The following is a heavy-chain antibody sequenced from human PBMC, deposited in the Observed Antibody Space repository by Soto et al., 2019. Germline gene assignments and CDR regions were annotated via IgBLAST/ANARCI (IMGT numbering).Heavy chain of an antibody. D-gene: IGHD3-10*01. V-gene: IGHV3-9*01. CDR2: ISWNSGSI. CDR3: AKDAITMVRGVMSYYGMDV. Sequence: EVQLVESGGGLVQPGRSLRLSCAASGFTFDDYAMHWVRQAPGKGLEWVSGISWNSGSIGYADSVKGRFTISRDNAKNSLYLQMNRRRAEDTALYYCAKDAITMVRGVMSYYGMDVWGQGTTVTVSS. CDR1: GFTFDDYA. J-gene: IGHJ6*02.